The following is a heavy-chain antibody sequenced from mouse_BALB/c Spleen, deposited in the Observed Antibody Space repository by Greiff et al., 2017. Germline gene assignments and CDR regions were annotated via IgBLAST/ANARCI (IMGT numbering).Heavy chain of an antibody. V-gene: IGHV1-9*01. CDR1: GYTFSSYW. CDR3: ARSTEGFAY. CDR2: ILPGSGST. J-gene: IGHJ3*01. Sequence: QVHLQQSGAELMKPGASVKISCKATGYTFSSYWIEWVKQRPGHGLEWIGEILPGSGSTNYNEKFKGKATFTADTSSNTAYMQLSSLTSEDSAVYYCARSTEGFAYWGQGTLVTVSA.